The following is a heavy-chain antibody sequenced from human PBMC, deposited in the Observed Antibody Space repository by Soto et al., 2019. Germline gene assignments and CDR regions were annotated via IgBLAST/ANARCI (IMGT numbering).Heavy chain of an antibody. Sequence: QVQLQQWGAGLLKPSETLSLTCAVYSGSFNGYYWSWIRQPPGKGLEWIGEINHGGISNYNPSLRSRVTISVDTSKSQISLNMNSLTAADTAVYYCARGRSGYSSSWRFDPWGQGTLVTVS. J-gene: IGHJ5*02. CDR3: ARGRSGYSSSWRFDP. CDR2: INHGGIS. CDR1: SGSFNGYY. D-gene: IGHD6-13*01. V-gene: IGHV4-34*01.